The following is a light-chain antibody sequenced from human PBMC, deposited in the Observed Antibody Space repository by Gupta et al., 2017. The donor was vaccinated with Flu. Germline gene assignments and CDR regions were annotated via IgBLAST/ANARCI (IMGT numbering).Light chain of an antibody. CDR2: LGS. CDR3: MQALQTPYS. Sequence: DIVMTQSPLSLPVTPGEPASISCRSSQSLLHSNGYNYLDWYLQKPGQSPQLLIYLGSNRASGVPDRFSGSASGTDFTLKISMVDAEDVGVYYCMQALQTPYSFGQGTKLEIK. CDR1: QSLLHSNGYNY. V-gene: IGKV2-28*01. J-gene: IGKJ2*03.